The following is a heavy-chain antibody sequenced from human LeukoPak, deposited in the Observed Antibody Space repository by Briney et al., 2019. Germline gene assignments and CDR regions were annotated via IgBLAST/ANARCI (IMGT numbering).Heavy chain of an antibody. V-gene: IGHV1-46*01. D-gene: IGHD3-16*01. J-gene: IGHJ4*02. CDR1: GYTFTSYF. CDR2: VRPRGGSP. Sequence: ASVKVSCKASGYTFTSYFLHWVRQAPGQGLEWMGIVRPRGGSPDYAQKFQGRVTMTGDASTSTVSMELSSLRSEDTAVYYCAREEEGGTFDYWGQGTLVTVSS. CDR3: AREEEGGTFDY.